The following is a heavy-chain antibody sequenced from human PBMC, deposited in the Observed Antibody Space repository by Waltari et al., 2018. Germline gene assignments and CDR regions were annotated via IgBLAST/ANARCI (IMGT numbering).Heavy chain of an antibody. J-gene: IGHJ4*02. CDR2: HIGSNNYK. Sequence: EVHLVESGGGLVKPGGSLRLSCAASGFFFSDYSLNWVRQAPGKGLEWVSHIGSNNYKLYADSVKGRFSISRDNAAKSLFLQMNRLRVEDTAIYFCARVDARGVPHPFDSWGQGTLVTVSS. CDR1: GFFFSDYS. CDR3: ARVDARGVPHPFDS. V-gene: IGHV3-21*01. D-gene: IGHD3-10*01.